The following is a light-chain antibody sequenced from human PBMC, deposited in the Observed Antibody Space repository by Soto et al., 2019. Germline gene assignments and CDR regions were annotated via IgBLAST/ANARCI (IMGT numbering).Light chain of an antibody. CDR3: QQYYSYPIT. Sequence: DIQMTQSPSSLSSSVGDRFTITCQASQDISNYLNWYQQKPGKAPKLLIYDASNLETGVPSRFSGSGSGTDFTFTISSLQPEDIATYYCQQYYSYPITFGQGTRLEN. J-gene: IGKJ5*01. CDR1: QDISNY. V-gene: IGKV1-33*01. CDR2: DAS.